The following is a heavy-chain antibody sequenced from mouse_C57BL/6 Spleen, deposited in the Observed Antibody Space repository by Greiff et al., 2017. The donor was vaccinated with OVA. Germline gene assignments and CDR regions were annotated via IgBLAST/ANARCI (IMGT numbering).Heavy chain of an antibody. J-gene: IGHJ3*01. D-gene: IGHD1-1*02. V-gene: IGHV5-4*03. CDR3: ARGGDGAWFAY. CDR2: ISDGGSYT. CDR1: GFTFSSYA. Sequence: DVKLVESGGGLVKPGGSLKLSCAASGFTFSSYAMSWVRQTPEKRLEWVATISDGGSYTYYPDNVKGRFTISRDNAKNNLYLQMSHLKSEDKAMDYCARGGDGAWFAYWGQGTLVTVSA.